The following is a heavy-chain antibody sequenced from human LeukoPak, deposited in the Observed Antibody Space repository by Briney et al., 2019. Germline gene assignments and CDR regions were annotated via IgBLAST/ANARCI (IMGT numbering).Heavy chain of an antibody. V-gene: IGHV3-7*01. Sequence: GGSLRLSCAASGFTFSSYWMSWVRQAPGNGLEWVANIKQDGSEKYYVDSVKGRFTISRDNAKNSLYLQMNSLRAEDTAVYYCARDLYVWGSYRDYWGQGTLVTVSS. CDR2: IKQDGSEK. J-gene: IGHJ4*02. CDR3: ARDLYVWGSYRDY. CDR1: GFTFSSYW. D-gene: IGHD3-16*02.